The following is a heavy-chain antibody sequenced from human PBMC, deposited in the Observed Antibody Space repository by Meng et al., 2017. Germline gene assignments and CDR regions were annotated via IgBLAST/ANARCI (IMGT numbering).Heavy chain of an antibody. CDR2: ITKDGSRK. Sequence: QVRVVGAVGDVVPPGRSLTLSCAASGFIFSNYEMHWVRQAPGKGLEWVTCITKDGSRKYYLGSVRGRFTISRDNSKNTLYLEMNSLRSEDTALYYCARDFDYWGQGTLVTVSS. CDR3: ARDFDY. V-gene: IGHV3-30*16. J-gene: IGHJ4*02. CDR1: GFIFSNYE.